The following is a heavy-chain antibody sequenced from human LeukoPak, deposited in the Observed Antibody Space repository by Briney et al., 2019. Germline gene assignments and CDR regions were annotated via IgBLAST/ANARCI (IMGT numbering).Heavy chain of an antibody. CDR1: GFDFSAAA. CDR3: ARGYDYVGNIDS. CDR2: ISSKSNNYAT. Sequence: GGSLRLSCGASGFDFSAAAMHWVRQAPGKGLEWVGRISSKSNNYATAVIVSVRGRFTIARDDSKNTAYLQMNNVQTEDTALYFCARGYDYVGNIDSWGQGTLVIVSS. D-gene: IGHD3-16*01. J-gene: IGHJ5*01. V-gene: IGHV3-73*01.